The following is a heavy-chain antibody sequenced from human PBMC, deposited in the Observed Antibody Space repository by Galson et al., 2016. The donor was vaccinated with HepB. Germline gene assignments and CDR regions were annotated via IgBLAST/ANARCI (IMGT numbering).Heavy chain of an antibody. Sequence: SLRLSCAASGFTFNNYGMTWVRQAPGKGLEVVASISRSGDSRDYSDSVKGRFTISRDNSKNTLSLQMNSLRVEDTAMYYCARGGRQGAGSYSVGDSWGQGTPVTVSS. V-gene: IGHV3-23*01. CDR3: ARGGRQGAGSYSVGDS. J-gene: IGHJ4*02. D-gene: IGHD3-10*01. CDR2: ISRSGDSR. CDR1: GFTFNNYG.